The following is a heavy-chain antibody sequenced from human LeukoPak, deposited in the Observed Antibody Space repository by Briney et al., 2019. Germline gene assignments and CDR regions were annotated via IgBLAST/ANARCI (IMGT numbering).Heavy chain of an antibody. D-gene: IGHD3-3*01. J-gene: IGHJ4*02. V-gene: IGHV3-23*01. CDR1: GFTFSSYA. CDR2: ISGSGGST. CDR3: VNPHGNFWSGYYNYFDY. Sequence: HPGGSLRLSCAASGFTFSSYAMSWVRQAPGKGLEWVSAISGSGGSTYYADSVKGRFTISRDNSKNTLYLQMNSLRVEDTAEYYCVNPHGNFWSGYYNYFDYWGQGTLVTVSS.